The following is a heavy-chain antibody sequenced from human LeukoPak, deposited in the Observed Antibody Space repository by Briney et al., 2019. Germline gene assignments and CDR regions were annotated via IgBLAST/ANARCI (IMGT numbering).Heavy chain of an antibody. CDR1: GFTFTSSA. J-gene: IGHJ3*02. D-gene: IGHD3-22*01. V-gene: IGHV1-58*02. CDR2: IVVGSGNT. Sequence: GTSVKVSCKASGFTFTSSATQWVRQARGQRLEWIGWIVVGSGNTNYAQKFQERVTITRDMSTSTAYMELSSLRSEDTAVYYCAAANEITMIVDDAFDIWGQGTMVTVSS. CDR3: AAANEITMIVDDAFDI.